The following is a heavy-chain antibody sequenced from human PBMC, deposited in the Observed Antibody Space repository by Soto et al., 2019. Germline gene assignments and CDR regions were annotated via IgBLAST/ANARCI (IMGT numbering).Heavy chain of an antibody. V-gene: IGHV1-3*01. J-gene: IGHJ4*01. CDR1: GYTFTSYA. Sequence: ASVKVSCKASGYTFTSYAMHWVRQAPGQRLEWMGWINAGNGNTKYSQKFQGRVTITRDTSASTAYMELSSLRSEDTAVYYCARDLVLIVYAISGWGQGTLVTVSS. CDR2: INAGNGNT. CDR3: ARDLVLIVYAISG. D-gene: IGHD2-8*01.